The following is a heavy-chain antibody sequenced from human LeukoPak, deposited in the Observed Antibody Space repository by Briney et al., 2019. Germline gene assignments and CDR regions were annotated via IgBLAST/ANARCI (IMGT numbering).Heavy chain of an antibody. J-gene: IGHJ4*02. V-gene: IGHV3-7*03. D-gene: IGHD3-9*01. CDR1: GFTFSSHW. CDR2: INQDGSQK. CDR3: AKVRVDPPLYYFDY. Sequence: GGSLRLSCAASGFTFSSHWISWVRQAPGKGLEWVAHINQDGSQKSYVDSVEGRFTISRDNSKNTLYLQMNSLRAEDTAVYYCAKVRVDPPLYYFDYWGRGTLVTVSS.